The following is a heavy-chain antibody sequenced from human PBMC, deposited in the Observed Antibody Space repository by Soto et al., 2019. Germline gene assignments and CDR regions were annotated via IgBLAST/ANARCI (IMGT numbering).Heavy chain of an antibody. CDR1: GGSFSGYY. CDR3: ARNKRYYYYMDV. Sequence: PSETLSLTCAVYGGSFSGYYWSWIRQPPGKGLEWIGEINHSGSTNYNPSLKSRVTISVDTSKNQFSLKLSSVTAADTAVYYCARNKRYYYYMDVWGKGTTVTVSS. V-gene: IGHV4-34*09. CDR2: INHSGST. J-gene: IGHJ6*03.